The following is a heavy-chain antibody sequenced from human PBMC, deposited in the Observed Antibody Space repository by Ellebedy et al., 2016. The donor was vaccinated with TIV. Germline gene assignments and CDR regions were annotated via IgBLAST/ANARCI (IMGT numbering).Heavy chain of an antibody. J-gene: IGHJ4*02. CDR3: AREFTIFGVVTPLFDY. CDR2: INAGNGNT. D-gene: IGHD3-3*01. V-gene: IGHV1-3*01. CDR1: GYTFTSYA. Sequence: AASVKVSCKASGYTFTSYAMHWVRQAPGQRLEWMGWINAGNGNTKYSQKFQGRVTITRDTSASTAYMELSSLRSEDTAVYYCAREFTIFGVVTPLFDYWGQGTLVTVSS.